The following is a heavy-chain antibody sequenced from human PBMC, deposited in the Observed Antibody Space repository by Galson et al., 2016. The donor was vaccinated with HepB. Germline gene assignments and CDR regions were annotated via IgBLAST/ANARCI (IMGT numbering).Heavy chain of an antibody. Sequence: SLRLSCAASGFTFTSYAMSWVRQAPGKGLEWVSAISASGGSTYYADSVKGRFTVSKDNTKNTQYLRVNSLRAEDTAVYPCAKSYYHDGSGYSPFDYWGQGTLVTVSS. CDR1: GFTFTSYA. CDR2: ISASGGST. V-gene: IGHV3-23*01. D-gene: IGHD3-22*01. J-gene: IGHJ4*02. CDR3: AKSYYHDGSGYSPFDY.